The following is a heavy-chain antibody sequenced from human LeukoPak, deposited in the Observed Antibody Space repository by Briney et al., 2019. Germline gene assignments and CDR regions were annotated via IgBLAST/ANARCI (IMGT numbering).Heavy chain of an antibody. V-gene: IGHV3-33*06. CDR2: IWNDGSNE. J-gene: IGHJ4*02. D-gene: IGHD4-11*01. CDR1: GFTFSHFG. Sequence: GGSLRLSCAASGFTFSHFGMHWVRQAPGQGLEWVAVIWNDGSNEYYADSVKGRFTISRDSSKHTVTLQMNSLRDGDTAVYYCAKDAQRGFDYSNSLEYWGQGTLVTVSS. CDR3: AKDAQRGFDYSNSLEY.